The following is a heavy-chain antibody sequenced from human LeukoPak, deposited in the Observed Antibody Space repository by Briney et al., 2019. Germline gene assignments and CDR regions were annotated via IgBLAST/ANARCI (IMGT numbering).Heavy chain of an antibody. J-gene: IGHJ5*02. CDR1: GFTFSSYW. Sequence: GGSLRLSCAASGFTFSSYWMSWVRQAPGKGLEWVANIKQDGSEKYYVDSVKGRFTISRDNAKNSLYLQMNSLRAEDTAVYYCARAEGVIRYGDYVSAWFDPWGQGTLVTVSS. D-gene: IGHD4-17*01. CDR3: ARAEGVIRYGDYVSAWFDP. V-gene: IGHV3-7*01. CDR2: IKQDGSEK.